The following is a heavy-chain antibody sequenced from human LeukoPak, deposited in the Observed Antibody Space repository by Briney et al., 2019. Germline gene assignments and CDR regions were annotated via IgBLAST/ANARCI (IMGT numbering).Heavy chain of an antibody. CDR2: IKQDGSEK. CDR3: ARQRYHDS. D-gene: IGHD2-2*01. CDR1: GFTFSSYW. Sequence: QPGGSLRLFCATSGFTFSSYWMSWVRQAPGKGLEWVANIKQDGSEKNYLDSVKGRFTISRDNAKNSLYLQMNSLRAEDTAAYYCARQRYHDSWGQGTLVTVSS. J-gene: IGHJ4*02. V-gene: IGHV3-7*01.